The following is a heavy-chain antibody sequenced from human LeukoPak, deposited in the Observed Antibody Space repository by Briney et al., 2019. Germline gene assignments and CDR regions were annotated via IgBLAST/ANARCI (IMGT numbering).Heavy chain of an antibody. CDR3: TRDPWGYRAGVMDL. V-gene: IGHV3-23*01. CDR1: GFTFRSYA. J-gene: IGHJ4*02. Sequence: GGSLRLSCAASGFTFRSYAMSWVRQAPGKGLEWVSTISASVGSTYYADSVEGRFTISRDNAKNTVFLQLNSLRAEDTAIYYCTRDPWGYRAGVMDLWGLGTLVTVSS. D-gene: IGHD1-1*01. CDR2: ISASVGST.